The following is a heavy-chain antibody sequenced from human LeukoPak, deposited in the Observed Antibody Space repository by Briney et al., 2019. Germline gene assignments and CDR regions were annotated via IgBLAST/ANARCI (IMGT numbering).Heavy chain of an antibody. J-gene: IGHJ6*03. Sequence: GGSLRLSRAASGFTFSSYGLSWVRQAPGKGLEWVSAMSGSGGSTYYADSVKGRFTISRDNSKNTLYLQMNSLRAEDTAVYYCAKTYSSSRAHYYYYYYMGVWGQGTTVTISS. CDR2: MSGSGGST. V-gene: IGHV3-23*01. D-gene: IGHD6-13*01. CDR1: GFTFSSYG. CDR3: AKTYSSSRAHYYYYYYMGV.